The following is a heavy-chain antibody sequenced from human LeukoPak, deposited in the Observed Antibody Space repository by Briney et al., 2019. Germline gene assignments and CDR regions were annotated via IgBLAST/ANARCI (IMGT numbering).Heavy chain of an antibody. CDR1: GYSFTSYW. J-gene: IGHJ4*02. CDR2: FYPGGSDT. CDR3: ARRFGDGYDFDY. D-gene: IGHD5-24*01. V-gene: IGHV5-51*01. Sequence: GESLKISCRGSGYSFTSYWIGWVRQMPGKGLEGLGFFYPGGSDTRFCRSFQGQVTISANKSISTTCLQWSSMKASDTAMYYCARRFGDGYDFDYWGQGTLVTVSS.